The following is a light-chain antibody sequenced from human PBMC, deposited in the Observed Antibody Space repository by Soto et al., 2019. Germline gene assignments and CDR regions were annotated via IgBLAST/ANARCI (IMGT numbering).Light chain of an antibody. J-gene: IGKJ1*01. CDR3: QHSYSNRT. Sequence: DIQMTQSPSSLSAAIGDRVTISCRASQDIGSYVNWYQHKQGKAPRVLMYAAFNLKSGVPPRFSGSGVGRDFTLTISDLQPEDFATYYCQHSYSNRTFGQGTKVERK. CDR2: AAF. CDR1: QDIGSY. V-gene: IGKV1-39*01.